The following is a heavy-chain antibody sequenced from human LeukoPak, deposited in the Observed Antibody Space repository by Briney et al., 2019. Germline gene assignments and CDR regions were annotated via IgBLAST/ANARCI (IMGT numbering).Heavy chain of an antibody. CDR3: ARNPELGSDSTGYRAFDI. CDR1: GFTFSTYW. CDR2: IKEDGSEK. V-gene: IGHV3-7*01. J-gene: IGHJ3*02. D-gene: IGHD3-22*01. Sequence: GESLKISCAASGFTFSTYWMTWVRQTPGKGLEWVANIKEDGSEKYYVDSVKGRFTISRDNAKNSLYLQMNSLRAEDTAVYYCARNPELGSDSTGYRAFDIWGQGIMVTVSS.